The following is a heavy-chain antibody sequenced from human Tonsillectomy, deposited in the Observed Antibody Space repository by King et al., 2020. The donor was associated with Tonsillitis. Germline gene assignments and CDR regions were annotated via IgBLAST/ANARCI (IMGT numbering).Heavy chain of an antibody. CDR3: ARGGGDYAPNGRLHRGPLDS. D-gene: IGHD4-17*01. CDR2: MNSNSGNT. Sequence: QLVQSGAEVKKPGASVRVSCKASGYSFTSYDVNWVRQAPGQGLEWMAWMNSNSGNTGYAQTFRSRLIVTSDTSPSTAYMDLTSLTSEDTAVYFCARGGGDYAPNGRLHRGPLDSWGQGNLVTVSS. V-gene: IGHV1-8*02. CDR1: GYSFTSYD. J-gene: IGHJ4*02.